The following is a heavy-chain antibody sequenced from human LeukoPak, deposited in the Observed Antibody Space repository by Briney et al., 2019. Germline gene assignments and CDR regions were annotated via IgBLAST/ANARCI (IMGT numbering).Heavy chain of an antibody. Sequence: ASVKVSCKASGYTFTSYAMHWVRQAPGQRLEWMGWINAGNGNTKYPQKFQGRVTITRDTSASTAYMELSSLRSEDTAVYYCARDRWWEPTDFSFDYWGQGTLVTVSS. V-gene: IGHV1-3*01. CDR1: GYTFTSYA. J-gene: IGHJ4*02. CDR3: ARDRWWEPTDFSFDY. CDR2: INAGNGNT. D-gene: IGHD1-26*01.